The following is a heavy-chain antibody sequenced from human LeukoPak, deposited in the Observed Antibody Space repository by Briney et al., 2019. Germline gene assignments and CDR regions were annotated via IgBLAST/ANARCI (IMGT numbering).Heavy chain of an antibody. D-gene: IGHD3-10*01. V-gene: IGHV4-39*07. J-gene: IGHJ4*02. CDR1: GGSISSSSYY. Sequence: PSETLSLTCTVSGGSISSSSYYWGWIRQPPGKGLEWIGSIYYNGSTYYNPSLKSRVTISVDTSKNQFSLKLSSVTAADTAVYYCARGVRGVIDYWGQGTLVTVSS. CDR2: IYYNGST. CDR3: ARGVRGVIDY.